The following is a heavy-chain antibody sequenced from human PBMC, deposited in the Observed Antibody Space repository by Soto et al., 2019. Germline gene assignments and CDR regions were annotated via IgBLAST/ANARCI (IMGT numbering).Heavy chain of an antibody. CDR1: GGSISSAAYY. V-gene: IGHV4-31*03. CDR3: ARGYTYGSNFFDC. D-gene: IGHD5-18*01. J-gene: IGHJ4*02. Sequence: QVQLQESGPGLVKPSQTLSLSCTVSGGSISSAAYYWSWIRQHPGKGLEWIGYISHSVSTYSTPALMSRVIISSDTSKNQFSLNLTSVTAADTAVYYCARGYTYGSNFFDCWGQGALVTVSS. CDR2: ISHSVST.